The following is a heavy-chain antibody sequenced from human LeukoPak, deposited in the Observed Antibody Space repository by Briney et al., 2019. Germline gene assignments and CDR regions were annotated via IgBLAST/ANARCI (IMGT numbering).Heavy chain of an antibody. V-gene: IGHV4-34*01. CDR1: GGSFSGYY. Sequence: SETLSLTCAVYGGSFSGYYWSWIRQPPGXXXEWIGEINHSGSTNYNPSLKSRVTISVDTSKNQFSLKLSSVTAADTAVYYCARNSLWFDPWGQGTLVTVSS. J-gene: IGHJ5*02. CDR2: INHSGST. CDR3: ARNSLWFDP.